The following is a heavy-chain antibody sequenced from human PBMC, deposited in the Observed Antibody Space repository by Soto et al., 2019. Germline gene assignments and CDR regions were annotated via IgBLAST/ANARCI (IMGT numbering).Heavy chain of an antibody. CDR3: ARERIAAAGTSWFDP. V-gene: IGHV4-31*03. CDR1: GGSISSGGYY. D-gene: IGHD6-13*01. CDR2: IYYSGST. J-gene: IGHJ5*02. Sequence: PSETLSLTCTVSGGSISSGGYYWSWIRQHPGKGLEWIGYIYYSGSTYYNPSLKSRVTISVDTSKNQFSLKLSSVTAADTAVYYCARERIAAAGTSWFDPWGQGTLVTVSS.